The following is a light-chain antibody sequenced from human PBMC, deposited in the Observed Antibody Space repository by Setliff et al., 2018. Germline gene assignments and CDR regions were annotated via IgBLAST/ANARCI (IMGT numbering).Light chain of an antibody. CDR1: SSDAGVYND. Sequence: QSALTQPASVSGSPGQSITISCTGTSSDAGVYNDVSWYQQHPGKAPKLVIYEVSNRPSWVSNRFSGSKSGNTASLTISGLQAEDEADYYCNSYTSRTSVHVFGTGTKVTVL. CDR2: EVS. CDR3: NSYTSRTSVHV. V-gene: IGLV2-14*01. J-gene: IGLJ1*01.